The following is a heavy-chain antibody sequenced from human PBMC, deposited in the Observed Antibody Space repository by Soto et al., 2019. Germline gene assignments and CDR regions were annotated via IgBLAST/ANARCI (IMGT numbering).Heavy chain of an antibody. CDR2: ISSYHGNT. J-gene: IGHJ5*02. V-gene: IGHV1-18*01. D-gene: IGHD2-15*01. CDR1: GYTFTSYG. Sequence: QVQLVQSGAEVKKPGASVKVSCKASGYTFTSYGISWVRQAPGQGLEWIGWISSYHGNTTYAQKLQGRATMTTDTSTSTAYMELRSLRSDGTAVYYCASSWGYGRSCGGESWGQGTLVTVSS. CDR3: ASSWGYGRSCGGES.